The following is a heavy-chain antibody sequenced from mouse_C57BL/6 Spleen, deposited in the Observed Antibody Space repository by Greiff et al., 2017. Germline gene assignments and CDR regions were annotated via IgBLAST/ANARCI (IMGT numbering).Heavy chain of an antibody. CDR2: IDPNSGGT. Sequence: QVQLQQPGAELVKPGASVKLSCKASGYTFTSYWMHWVKQRPGRGLEWIGRIDPNSGGTKYNEKFKSKATLTADKSSSTAYMELRSLTSEDSAVYYCTRGDYYGSSSVMDYWGQGTSVTVSS. D-gene: IGHD1-1*01. J-gene: IGHJ4*01. CDR1: GYTFTSYW. CDR3: TRGDYYGSSSVMDY. V-gene: IGHV1-62-3*01.